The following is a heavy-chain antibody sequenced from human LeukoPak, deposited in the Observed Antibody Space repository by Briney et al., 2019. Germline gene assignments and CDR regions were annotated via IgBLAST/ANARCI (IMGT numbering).Heavy chain of an antibody. CDR2: IGTAGDT. CDR1: GFTFSSYD. J-gene: IGHJ3*02. D-gene: IGHD3-3*01. V-gene: IGHV3-13*01. CDR3: AKPGRWLLLRNAFDI. Sequence: GGSLRLSCAASGFTFSSYDMHWVRQATGKGLEWVSAIGTAGDTYYADSVKGRFTISRDNSKNTLYLQMNSLRAEDTAVYYCAKPGRWLLLRNAFDIWGQGTMVTVSS.